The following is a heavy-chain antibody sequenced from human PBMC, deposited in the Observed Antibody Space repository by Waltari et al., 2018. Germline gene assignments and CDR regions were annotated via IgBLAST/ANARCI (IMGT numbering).Heavy chain of an antibody. CDR1: GGSISSYH. V-gene: IGHV4-4*07. Sequence: QVQLQESGPGLVKPSETLSLTCPVSGGSISSYHWSWIRQPAGKGLEWIGRIYTSGSTNYNPSLKSRVTMSVDTSKNQFSLKLSSVTAADTAVYYCARDGSVSNYYYYMDVWGKGTTVTVSS. CDR3: ARDGSVSNYYYYMDV. J-gene: IGHJ6*03. CDR2: IYTSGST.